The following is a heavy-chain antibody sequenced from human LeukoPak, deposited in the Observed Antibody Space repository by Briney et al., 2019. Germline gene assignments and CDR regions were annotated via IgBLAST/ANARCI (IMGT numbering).Heavy chain of an antibody. Sequence: TLSLTCAVSVGSFSKYHWSWIRPPPGKGLEWIGEINRRSSTNYNPSLKSRVTISVDASKNHFSLELSSVTAADTAVYYCARSGLTTIAYLDWGQGTLVTVSS. CDR2: INRRSST. V-gene: IGHV4-34*01. J-gene: IGHJ4*02. CDR3: ARSGLTTIAYLD. CDR1: VGSFSKYH. D-gene: IGHD4-11*01.